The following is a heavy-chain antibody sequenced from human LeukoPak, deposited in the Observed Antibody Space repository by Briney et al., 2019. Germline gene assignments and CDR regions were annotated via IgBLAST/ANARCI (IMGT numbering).Heavy chain of an antibody. CDR1: GGSISSYY. J-gene: IGHJ4*02. CDR3: ARGTTVTLPGY. Sequence: SKTLSLTCTVSGGSISSYYWSWIRQPPGKGLEWIGYIYYSGSTNYNPSLKSRVTISVDTSKNQFSLKLSSVTAADTAVYYCARGTTVTLPGYWGQGTLVTVST. CDR2: IYYSGST. D-gene: IGHD4-17*01. V-gene: IGHV4-59*01.